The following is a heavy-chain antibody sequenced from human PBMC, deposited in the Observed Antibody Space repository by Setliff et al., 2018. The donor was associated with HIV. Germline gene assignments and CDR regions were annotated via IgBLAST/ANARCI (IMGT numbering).Heavy chain of an antibody. D-gene: IGHD4-17*01. V-gene: IGHV4-59*01. J-gene: IGHJ4*02. CDR1: GDSISASY. Sequence: SETLSLTCAVSGDSISASYWNWIRQFPGGGLEWIGYIYYSGSTKYNPSLKRRVTISIDKSMKYFSLKLPSVTAADTATYFCTKGRLGQADYWGQGTLVTVSS. CDR2: IYYSGST. CDR3: TKGRLGQADY.